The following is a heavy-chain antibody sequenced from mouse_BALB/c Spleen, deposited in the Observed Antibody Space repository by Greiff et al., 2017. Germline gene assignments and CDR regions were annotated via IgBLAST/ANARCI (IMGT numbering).Heavy chain of an antibody. D-gene: IGHD2-2*01. CDR1: GFSLTSYG. Sequence: VMLVESGPDLVAPSQSLSITCTVSGFSLTSYGVHWVRQPPGKGLEWLVVIWSDGSTTYNSALKSRLSISKDNSKSQVFLKMNSLQTDDTAMYYCARHDYGYDVGAMDYWGQGTSVTVSS. J-gene: IGHJ4*01. CDR3: ARHDYGYDVGAMDY. CDR2: IWSDGST. V-gene: IGHV2-6-2*01.